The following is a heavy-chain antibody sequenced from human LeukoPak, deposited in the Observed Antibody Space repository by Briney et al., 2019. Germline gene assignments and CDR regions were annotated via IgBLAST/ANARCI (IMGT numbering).Heavy chain of an antibody. CDR3: AKFFLPYLAGGTGSR. V-gene: IGHV3-23*01. J-gene: IGHJ4*02. Sequence: GGSLRLSCAASEFVFSDYYMSWIRQAPGKGLEWVSTISGNGAFTYYADSVQGRFTISRDNSKNTLYLQMNSLRAEDTALYYCAKFFLPYLAGGTGSRWGQGTLVTVSS. D-gene: IGHD3-10*01. CDR2: ISGNGAFT. CDR1: EFVFSDYY.